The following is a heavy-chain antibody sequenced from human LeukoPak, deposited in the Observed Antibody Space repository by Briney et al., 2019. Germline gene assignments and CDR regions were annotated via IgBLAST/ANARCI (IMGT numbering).Heavy chain of an antibody. CDR2: IYTSGST. J-gene: IGHJ4*02. D-gene: IGHD3-3*01. V-gene: IGHV4-4*07. Sequence: SETLSLTCTVSSGSISSYFWSWIRQPAGKGLEWIGRIYTSGSTNYNPSLKSRVTISADKSTNQFSLKLSSVTAADTAVYYCARDRFGDLNYFDYWGQGTLVTVSS. CDR3: ARDRFGDLNYFDY. CDR1: SGSISSYF.